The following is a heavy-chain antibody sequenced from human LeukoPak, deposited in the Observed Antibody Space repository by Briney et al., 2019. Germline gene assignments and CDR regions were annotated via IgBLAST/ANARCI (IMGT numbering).Heavy chain of an antibody. Sequence: ASVKVSCKASGGTFSSYAISWVRQAPGQGLEWVGGIIPIFGTANYAQKFPGRVTITADESTSTAYMELSSLRSEDTAVYYCASTSGPGGYCSGGSCYYYYMDVWGKGTTVTVSS. CDR1: GGTFSSYA. J-gene: IGHJ6*03. V-gene: IGHV1-69*13. CDR2: IIPIFGTA. D-gene: IGHD2-15*01. CDR3: ASTSGPGGYCSGGSCYYYYMDV.